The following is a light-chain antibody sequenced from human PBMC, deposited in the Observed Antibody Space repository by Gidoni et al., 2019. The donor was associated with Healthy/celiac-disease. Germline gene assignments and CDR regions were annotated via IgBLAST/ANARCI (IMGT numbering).Light chain of an antibody. J-gene: IGLJ2*01. V-gene: IGLV2-14*03. CDR3: SSYTSSSTLDVV. CDR2: DVS. Sequence: SALTQPASVSASPGQSITISCTGTSSDVGGYNSVSWYQQHQGKAPKLMIYDVSNRHSGVSNRFSGSKSGNTASLTISGLQAEDEADYYCSSYTSSSTLDVVFGGGTKLTVL. CDR1: SSDVGGYNS.